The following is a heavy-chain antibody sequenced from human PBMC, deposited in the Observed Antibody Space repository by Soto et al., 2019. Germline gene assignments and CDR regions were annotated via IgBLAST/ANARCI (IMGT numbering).Heavy chain of an antibody. CDR3: AKDEEFMRETTVTTSFDY. D-gene: IGHD4-17*01. Sequence: GGSLRLSCAASGFTFSSYAMSWVRQAPGKGLEWVSAISGSGGSTYYADSVKGRFTISRDNSKNTLYLQMNSLRAEDTAVYYCAKDEEFMRETTVTTSFDYWGQGTLVTVPS. CDR1: GFTFSSYA. CDR2: ISGSGGST. J-gene: IGHJ4*02. V-gene: IGHV3-23*01.